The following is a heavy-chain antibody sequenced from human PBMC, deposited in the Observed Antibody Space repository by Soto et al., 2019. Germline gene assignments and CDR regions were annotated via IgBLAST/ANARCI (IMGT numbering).Heavy chain of an antibody. CDR3: ARGRWNPDYIEGFDF. J-gene: IGHJ4*02. Sequence: ASVKVSCKASGFTFTSYGINWVRQAPGQGLEWVGWISGYNGDTKYAQKFQGGVTMTTDTSTDTAYMELRSLRSDDTAVYYCARGRWNPDYIEGFDFWGQGTLVTVSS. CDR1: GFTFTSYG. CDR2: ISGYNGDT. V-gene: IGHV1-18*04. D-gene: IGHD1-1*01.